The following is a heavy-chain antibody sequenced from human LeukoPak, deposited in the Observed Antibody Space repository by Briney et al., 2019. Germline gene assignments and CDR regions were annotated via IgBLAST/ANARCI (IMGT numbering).Heavy chain of an antibody. CDR3: AREEGVRGLPDH. Sequence: SETLSLTCTVSGGSTVGYYWSWIRQPAGKGLEWIGRLFTNEDTYYNPSLRSRVTMSVDTSKSRFSLTLTSVTAADTAVYYCAREEGVRGLPDHWGLGTLVTVSS. CDR1: GGSTVGYY. CDR2: LFTNEDT. D-gene: IGHD2-15*01. V-gene: IGHV4-4*07. J-gene: IGHJ5*02.